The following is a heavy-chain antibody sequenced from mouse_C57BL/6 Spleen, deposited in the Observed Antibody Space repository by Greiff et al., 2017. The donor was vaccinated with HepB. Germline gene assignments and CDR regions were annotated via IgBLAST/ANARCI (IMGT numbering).Heavy chain of an antibody. V-gene: IGHV5-17*01. CDR1: GFTFSDYG. CDR3: ARSGIYYYGSSYDFDY. Sequence: EVKLVESGGGLVKPGGSLKLSCAASGFTFSDYGMHWVRQAPEKGLEWVAYISSGSSTIYYADTVKGRFTISRDNAKNTLFLQMTSLRSEDTAMDYCARSGIYYYGSSYDFDYWGHGTTLTVSS. D-gene: IGHD1-1*01. CDR2: ISSGSSTI. J-gene: IGHJ2*01.